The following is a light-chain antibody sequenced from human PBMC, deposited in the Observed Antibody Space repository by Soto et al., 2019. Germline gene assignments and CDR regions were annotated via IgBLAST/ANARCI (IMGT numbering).Light chain of an antibody. CDR1: PSVLYSSNNKNY. Sequence: DIVMTQSPDSLAVSLGERATINCKSSPSVLYSSNNKNYLAWYQQKPGQPPKLLIYWASTRESGVPDRFSGSGSGTDFTLTISSLQAEDVAVYYCQQYYSAWWTFGQETKVEI. CDR3: QQYYSAWWT. CDR2: WAS. J-gene: IGKJ1*01. V-gene: IGKV4-1*01.